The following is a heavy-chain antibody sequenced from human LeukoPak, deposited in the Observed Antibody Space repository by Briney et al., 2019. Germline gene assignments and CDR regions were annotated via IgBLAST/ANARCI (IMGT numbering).Heavy chain of an antibody. V-gene: IGHV4-59*11. D-gene: IGHD6-13*01. CDR1: GGSISSHY. CDR2: IYYSGST. Sequence: SETLSLTCTVSGGSISSHYWSWIRQPPGKGLEWIGYIYYSGSTNYNPSLKGRVTISVDTSKNQFSLKLSSVTAADTAVYYCARGYSSSWYYYYYYMDVWGKGTTVTVSS. J-gene: IGHJ6*03. CDR3: ARGYSSSWYYYYYYMDV.